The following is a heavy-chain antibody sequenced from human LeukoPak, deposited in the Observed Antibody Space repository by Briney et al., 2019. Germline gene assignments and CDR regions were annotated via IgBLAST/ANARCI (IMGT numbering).Heavy chain of an antibody. D-gene: IGHD3-22*01. V-gene: IGHV1-46*01. J-gene: IGHJ2*01. CDR2: INPSDGGA. CDR3: ARKAPHDSSGWYFDL. CDR1: GYTFTTHY. Sequence: GESLKISCQASGYTFTTHYIHWVRQAPGQGLEWMGIINPSDGGASYAQKFQGRLTMSRDTSTSTLYMELSSLRSEDTAIYYCARKAPHDSSGWYFDLWGRGTLVTVSS.